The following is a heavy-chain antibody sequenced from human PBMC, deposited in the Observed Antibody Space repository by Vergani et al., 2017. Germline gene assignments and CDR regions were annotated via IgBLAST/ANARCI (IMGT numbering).Heavy chain of an antibody. J-gene: IGHJ3*02. CDR3: ARVLVEYDSSGYYYPVAAFDI. D-gene: IGHD3-22*01. CDR2: IIPIFGTA. CDR1: GGTFSSYA. Sequence: QVQLVQSGAEVKKPGSSVKVSCKASGGTFSSYAISWVRQAPGQGLEWMGGIIPIFGTANYEQKFQGRVTITADESTSTAYKELSSLRSEDTAVYYCARVLVEYDSSGYYYPVAAFDIWGQGTMVTVSS. V-gene: IGHV1-69*12.